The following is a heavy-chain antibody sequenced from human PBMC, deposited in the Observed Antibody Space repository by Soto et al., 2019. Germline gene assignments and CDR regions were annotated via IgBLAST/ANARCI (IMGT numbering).Heavy chain of an antibody. CDR3: ATTYYYGSGSYYNPL. D-gene: IGHD3-10*01. CDR1: GFTFSSYA. Sequence: GGSLRLSCAASGFTFSSYAMSWVRQAPGKGLEWVSAISGSGGSTYYADSVKGRFTISRDNSKNTLYLQMNSLRAEDTAVYYCATTYYYGSGSYYNPLWGQGTLVTVSS. CDR2: ISGSGGST. J-gene: IGHJ4*02. V-gene: IGHV3-23*01.